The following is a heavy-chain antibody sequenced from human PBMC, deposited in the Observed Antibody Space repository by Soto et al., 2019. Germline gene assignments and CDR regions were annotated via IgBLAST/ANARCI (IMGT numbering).Heavy chain of an antibody. J-gene: IGHJ4*02. D-gene: IGHD3-22*01. CDR2: TRTKASSYTT. V-gene: IGHV3-72*01. CDR1: GFSFSDYY. CDR3: AREGSSSGPDYEY. Sequence: EVQLVESGGGLVQPGGSLRLSCAASGFSFSDYYINWVRQAPGKGLEWVGRTRTKASSYTTDYAAFVKGRFTISRDDSKNLIYLQMNSLKTEDTAVYYCAREGSSSGPDYEYWGQGTLVTVSS.